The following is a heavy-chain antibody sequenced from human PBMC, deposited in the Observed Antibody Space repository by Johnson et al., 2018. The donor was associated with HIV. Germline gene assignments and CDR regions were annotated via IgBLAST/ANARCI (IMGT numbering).Heavy chain of an antibody. Sequence: VQLVESGGVVVQPGGSLRLSCAASGFTFTNAWMNWVRQAPGKGLEWVSGISWNSDNIAYGDSVKGRFTISRDNVKNSLYLQMNSLTAEDTALYYCAKGSTLWNPRLGDAFDFWGQGTLVTVSS. V-gene: IGHV3-9*01. J-gene: IGHJ3*01. CDR2: ISWNSDNI. CDR1: GFTFTNAW. D-gene: IGHD1-1*01. CDR3: AKGSTLWNPRLGDAFDF.